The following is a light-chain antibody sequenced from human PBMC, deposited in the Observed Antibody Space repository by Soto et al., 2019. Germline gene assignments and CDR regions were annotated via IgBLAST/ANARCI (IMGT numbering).Light chain of an antibody. CDR3: CSYAGSIFYV. J-gene: IGLJ1*01. CDR1: SSNLGINF. Sequence: QSVLTHPPSVSAAPEQKVTISCSGGSSNLGINFVSWYQQFPGAVPKLLIYENNKRPSGIPVRFSGAKSGTSATLDITGLQAEDEADYYCCSYAGSIFYVFGTGTKVTVL. CDR2: ENN. V-gene: IGLV1-51*02.